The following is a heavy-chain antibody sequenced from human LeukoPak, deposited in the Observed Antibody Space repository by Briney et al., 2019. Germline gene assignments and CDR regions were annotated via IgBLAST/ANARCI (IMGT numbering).Heavy chain of an antibody. D-gene: IGHD6-6*01. CDR3: ARDGRRQQLVFMPNGNWFDP. Sequence: ASVKFSGKASGYTFTGYYMHWVRQAPGQGVEWRGWINPNSGRTNYAQKFQGRVTMTRDTSISTAYMELSRLRSDDTAVYYCARDGRRQQLVFMPNGNWFDPWGQGTLVTVSS. J-gene: IGHJ5*02. CDR2: INPNSGRT. CDR1: GYTFTGYY. V-gene: IGHV1-2*02.